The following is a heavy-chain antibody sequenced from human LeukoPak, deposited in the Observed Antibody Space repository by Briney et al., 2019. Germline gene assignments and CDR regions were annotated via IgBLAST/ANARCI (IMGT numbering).Heavy chain of an antibody. CDR3: ARVARGVNPWDFDY. Sequence: PGGSLRLSCAASGFTVSSNYMCWVRQAPGKGLEWVSVIYSGGSTYYADSVKGRFTISRDNAKNTLYLQMNSLRAEDTAVYYCARVARGVNPWDFDYWGQGTLVTVSS. J-gene: IGHJ4*02. D-gene: IGHD3-10*01. CDR1: GFTVSSNY. CDR2: IYSGGST. V-gene: IGHV3-53*01.